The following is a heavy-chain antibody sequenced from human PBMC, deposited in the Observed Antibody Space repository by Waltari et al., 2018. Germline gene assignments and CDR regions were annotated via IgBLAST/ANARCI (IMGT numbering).Heavy chain of an antibody. J-gene: IGHJ6*02. V-gene: IGHV4-61*02. D-gene: IGHD2-15*01. CDR2: IHSSGST. Sequence: QVQLQESGPGLVKPSQTLSLTCAVSAGSISSDKYYWAWIRQPAGKAVEWIGRIHSSGSTDFNPSLKSRVTIPFDTSKNQFSLKLTSVTAADAAVYYCAREGDIGVNRGTYGLDVWGQGTTVTVSS. CDR1: AGSISSDKYY. CDR3: AREGDIGVNRGTYGLDV.